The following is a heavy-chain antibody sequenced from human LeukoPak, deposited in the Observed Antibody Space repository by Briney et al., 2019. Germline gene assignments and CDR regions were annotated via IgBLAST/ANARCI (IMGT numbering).Heavy chain of an antibody. CDR1: RASISPYY. CDR2: VHTSGST. J-gene: IGHJ4*02. Sequence: SETLSLTCTVSRASISPYYWTWIRQPAGKGLEWIGHVHTSGSTNYNPSFKSRVTMSIDTSTNQFSLKLNSLTAADTAVYYCARDRGGYTYSHDYWGQGTLVTVSS. V-gene: IGHV4-4*07. CDR3: ARDRGGYTYSHDY. D-gene: IGHD5-18*01.